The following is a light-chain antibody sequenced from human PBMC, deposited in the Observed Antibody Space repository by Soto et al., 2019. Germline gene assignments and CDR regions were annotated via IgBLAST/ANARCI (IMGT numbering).Light chain of an antibody. CDR1: QSVLYSSNNKNY. CDR3: QQSYSSPLT. Sequence: DIVMTQSPDSLAVSLGERATINCKSSQSVLYSSNNKNYLAWYQQKPGQPPKLLISWASTRESGVPDRFSGSGSGTDFTLTISSLQAEDVAVYYCQQSYSSPLTFGGGTKVEIK. V-gene: IGKV4-1*01. J-gene: IGKJ4*01. CDR2: WAS.